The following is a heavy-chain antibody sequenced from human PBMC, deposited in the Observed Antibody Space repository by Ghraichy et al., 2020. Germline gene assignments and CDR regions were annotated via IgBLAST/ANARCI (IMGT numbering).Heavy chain of an antibody. Sequence: LSLTCVASGFTFSSYAMSWVRQAPGKGLEWVSAISGSGGSTYYADSVKGRFTISRDNSKNTLYLQMNSLRAEDTAVYYCAKDYYDFWSGYPPDASWFQHWGQGTLVTVSS. D-gene: IGHD3-3*01. CDR1: GFTFSSYA. CDR3: AKDYYDFWSGYPPDASWFQH. V-gene: IGHV3-23*01. CDR2: ISGSGGST. J-gene: IGHJ1*01.